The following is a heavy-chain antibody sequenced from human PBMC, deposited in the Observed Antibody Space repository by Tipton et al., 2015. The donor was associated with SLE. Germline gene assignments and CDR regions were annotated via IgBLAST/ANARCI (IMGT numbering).Heavy chain of an antibody. D-gene: IGHD2-15*01. J-gene: IGHJ1*01. CDR2: IRKRVNVYTT. Sequence: SLRLSCVGSGFSFSDHYMDWVRQAPGKGLEWVGRIRKRVNVYTTEYAASVKGRFTISRDDARNSLYLQMNSLKTEDTAVYYCARVGYCSGGSCDTDLIAEYIQYWGQGTLVTVSS. CDR3: ARVGYCSGGSCDTDLIAEYIQY. CDR1: GFSFSDHY. V-gene: IGHV3-72*01.